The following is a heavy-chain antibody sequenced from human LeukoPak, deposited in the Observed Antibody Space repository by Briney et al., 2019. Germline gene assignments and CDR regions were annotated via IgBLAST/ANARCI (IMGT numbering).Heavy chain of an antibody. CDR1: GYTFTIYA. D-gene: IGHD6-19*01. J-gene: IGHJ1*01. CDR3: ARSLSGWRHEYFQH. V-gene: IGHV1-3*01. Sequence: ASVKVSFKASGYTFTIYAMHWVRQAHGQRLEWMGWINAGNGNTKYSQKFQGRVTITRDTSASTAYMELSSLRSEDTAVYYCARSLSGWRHEYFQHWGQGTLATVSS. CDR2: INAGNGNT.